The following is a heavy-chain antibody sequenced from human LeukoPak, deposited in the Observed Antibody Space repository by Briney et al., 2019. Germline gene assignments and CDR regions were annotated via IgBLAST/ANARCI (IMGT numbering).Heavy chain of an antibody. CDR1: GFTFSNYD. V-gene: IGHV3-13*01. CDR2: IGTAGDA. J-gene: IGHJ5*02. Sequence: TGGSLRLSCAASGFTFSNYDMHWVRQATDKGPEWVSAIGTAGDAYYPGSVRGRFTISRENAKDSLYLQMNALTAGDTAVYYCARGRGYSYDLWGQGTLVTVSS. CDR3: ARGRGYSYDL. D-gene: IGHD5-18*01.